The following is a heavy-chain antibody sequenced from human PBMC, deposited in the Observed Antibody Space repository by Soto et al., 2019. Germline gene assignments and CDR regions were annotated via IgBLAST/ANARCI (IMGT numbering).Heavy chain of an antibody. CDR2: IDHSGYT. D-gene: IGHD3-9*01. CDR1: GGSFSGYY. Sequence: PSETLSLTCAVYGGSFSGYYWNWIRQPPGKGLEWIGEIDHSGYTNYNPSLKSRVTISVDTSKNQFSLRLTSVTAADTAVYYCARVRDWFDPWGQGTSVDYWGQGTLVTVSS. J-gene: IGHJ4*02. V-gene: IGHV4-34*01. CDR3: ARVRDWFDPWGQGTSVDY.